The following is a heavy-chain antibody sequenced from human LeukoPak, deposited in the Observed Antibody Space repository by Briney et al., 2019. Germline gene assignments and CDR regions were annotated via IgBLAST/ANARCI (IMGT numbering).Heavy chain of an antibody. Sequence: SQTLSPTCAVSGGSISSGGYSWSWIRQPPGKGLECLGYIYHSGSTYYNPSLKSRVTISVDRSKNQFSLKLTSVTAADTAVYFCARDKSEDDFWSGYSLGAFDIWGQGTMVSVSS. J-gene: IGHJ3*02. CDR1: GGSISSGGYS. V-gene: IGHV4-30-2*01. CDR3: ARDKSEDDFWSGYSLGAFDI. CDR2: IYHSGST. D-gene: IGHD3-3*01.